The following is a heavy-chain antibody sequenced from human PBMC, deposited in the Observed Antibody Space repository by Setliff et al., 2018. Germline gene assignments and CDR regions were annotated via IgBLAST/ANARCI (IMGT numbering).Heavy chain of an antibody. D-gene: IGHD2-2*01. CDR1: GDSISLYY. V-gene: IGHV4-59*01. J-gene: IGHJ1*01. CDR2: LYNSGSA. CDR3: ARGMPIGYFQP. Sequence: SETLSLTCTVSGDSISLYYWSWIRQPPGKGLEWIGYLYNSGSAKYNPSLKSRVTISLDTSKNHFSLNLTSVTAADTAIYYCARGMPIGYFQPWGQGTLVTVSS.